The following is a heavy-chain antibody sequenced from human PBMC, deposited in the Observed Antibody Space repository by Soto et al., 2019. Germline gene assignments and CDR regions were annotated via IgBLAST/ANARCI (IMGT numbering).Heavy chain of an antibody. D-gene: IGHD2-15*01. Sequence: GGSLRLSCAASGFTFSSYVMHWVRQAPGKGLEWVAVISYDGRNKYYAESVKGQFTISRDNSKNTLYLQMDSLRPEDTALYYCAKGRYCSGGSCGNYFDYWGQGTLVTVSS. CDR3: AKGRYCSGGSCGNYFDY. CDR2: ISYDGRNK. CDR1: GFTFSSYV. V-gene: IGHV3-30*18. J-gene: IGHJ4*02.